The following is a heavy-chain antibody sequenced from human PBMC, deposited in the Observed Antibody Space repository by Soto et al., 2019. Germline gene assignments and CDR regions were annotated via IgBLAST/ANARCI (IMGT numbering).Heavy chain of an antibody. J-gene: IGHJ4*02. CDR2: IKRNIDGGTT. CDR3: TTVDAVVLN. Sequence: EVQLVESGGGLVKPGGSLRLSCAASGFTFSNAWMSWVRQAPGGGLEWVGRIKRNIDGGTTDYAAPVKGRFAISRDDSNSIRYLEMNSLRSEHTAVYYCTTVDAVVLNWGQGLLVTVSS. CDR1: GFTFSNAW. V-gene: IGHV3-15*01. D-gene: IGHD6-19*01.